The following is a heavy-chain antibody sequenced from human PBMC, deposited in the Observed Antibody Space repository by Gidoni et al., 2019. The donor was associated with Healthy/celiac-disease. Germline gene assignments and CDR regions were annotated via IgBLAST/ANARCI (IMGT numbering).Heavy chain of an antibody. CDR1: GFTFSIYW. J-gene: IGHJ4*02. CDR3: ARDGDYGSGSYSIY. CDR2: IKQDGSEK. V-gene: IGHV3-7*01. Sequence: EVQLVESGGGLVQPGGSLRLSGAAAGFTFSIYWMSWVRQAPGKGLEWGANIKQDGSEKYYVDSVKGRFTISGDNAKNSLYLQMNSLRAEDTAVYYCARDGDYGSGSYSIYWGQGTLVTVSS. D-gene: IGHD3-10*01.